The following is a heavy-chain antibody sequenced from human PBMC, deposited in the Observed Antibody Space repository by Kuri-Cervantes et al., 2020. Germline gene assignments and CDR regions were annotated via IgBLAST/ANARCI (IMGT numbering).Heavy chain of an antibody. J-gene: IGHJ6*02. Sequence: GGSLRLSCAASGFTFSNAWMSWVRQAPGKGLEWVGRIKSKTDGGTTDYAAPVKGRFTISRDNSKNTLYLQMNSLRAEDTAVYYCARELQDYYYYGMDVWGQGTTVTVSS. CDR1: GFTFSNAW. D-gene: IGHD3-10*01. CDR2: IKSKTDGGTT. CDR3: ARELQDYYYYGMDV. V-gene: IGHV3-15*01.